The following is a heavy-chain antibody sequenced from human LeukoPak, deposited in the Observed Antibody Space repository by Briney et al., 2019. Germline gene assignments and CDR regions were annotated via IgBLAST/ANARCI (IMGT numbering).Heavy chain of an antibody. CDR2: IKQDGSEK. J-gene: IGHJ6*02. CDR3: VRAMDV. CDR1: GFTFSNYW. V-gene: IGHV3-7*03. Sequence: GGSLRLSCAASGFTFSNYWMSWVRQAPGKGLEWVANIKQDGSEKDYVDSVKGRFTISRDNAKNFLYLQVNSLRAEDTAVYYCVRAMDVWGQGTTVTVSS.